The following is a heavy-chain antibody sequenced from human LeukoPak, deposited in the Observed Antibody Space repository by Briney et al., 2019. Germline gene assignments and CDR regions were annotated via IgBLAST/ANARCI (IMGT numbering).Heavy chain of an antibody. CDR2: IYYSGST. D-gene: IGHD1-26*01. CDR3: ARHGGGGESYPRVFDY. V-gene: IGHV4-59*08. CDR1: GGSLSPYY. J-gene: IGHJ4*02. Sequence: SETLSLTCTVSGGSLSPYYWSWIRQPPGKGLEWIGYIYYSGSTNYNPSLNSRVTISVDTSKNQFSLKLSSMTAADTAVYYCARHGGGGESYPRVFDYWGRGNLVTVSS.